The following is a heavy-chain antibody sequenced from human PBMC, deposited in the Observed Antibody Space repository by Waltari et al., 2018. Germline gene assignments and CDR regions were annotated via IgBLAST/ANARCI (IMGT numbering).Heavy chain of an antibody. D-gene: IGHD2-15*01. Sequence: QVQLQQWGAGLLKPSETLSLTCVVSGGSFSGFYWTWIRQSPGQGLEWIGEINDDGSPTYNPPHRTRVSISLDTPKNQFSLKLKSVTAADTATYYCARGPFAFVVEPPTILGYFDYWGQGTPVTVSS. V-gene: IGHV4-34*01. CDR3: ARGPFAFVVEPPTILGYFDY. CDR2: INDDGSP. CDR1: GGSFSGFY. J-gene: IGHJ4*02.